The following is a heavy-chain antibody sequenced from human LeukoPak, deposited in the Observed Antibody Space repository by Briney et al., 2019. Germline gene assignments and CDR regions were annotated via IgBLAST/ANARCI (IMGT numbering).Heavy chain of an antibody. CDR3: ARDPRNKGFDP. CDR1: GFTFSGYW. D-gene: IGHD1/OR15-1a*01. J-gene: IGHJ5*02. CDR2: INGDGSDT. Sequence: GGSLRHTCAASGFTFSGYWMHWARQSPGKGLVWVSCINGDGSDTRYADSVEGRFTISRNNAKNTLYLQMNSLRVEDTAVYYCARDPRNKGFDPWGQGTLVTVSS. V-gene: IGHV3-74*01.